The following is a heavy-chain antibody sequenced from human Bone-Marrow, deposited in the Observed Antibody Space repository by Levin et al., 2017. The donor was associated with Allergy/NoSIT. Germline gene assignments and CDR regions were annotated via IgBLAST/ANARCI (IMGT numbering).Heavy chain of an antibody. Sequence: GESLKISCAASGFTFSTYAMTWVRQAPGKGLEWICSISGSGSITYYGDSVNGRVTISRDNSRDTLYLQMSSQRAEDTAVYFCAKDRDSSSARAYGLDVWGQGTTVTVSS. CDR2: ISGSGSIT. CDR1: GFTFSTYA. CDR3: AKDRDSSSARAYGLDV. D-gene: IGHD3-22*01. V-gene: IGHV3-23*02. J-gene: IGHJ6*02.